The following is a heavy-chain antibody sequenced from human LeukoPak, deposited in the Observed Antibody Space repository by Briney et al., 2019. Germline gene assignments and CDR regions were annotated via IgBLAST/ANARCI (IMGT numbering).Heavy chain of an antibody. V-gene: IGHV3-15*01. D-gene: IGHD4-11*01. Sequence: GGSLRLSCAASGSIFSDHYMDWVRQAPGKGLEWVGRIKSKTDGGTTDYAAPVKGRFTISRDDSKNTLYLQMNSLKTEDTAVYYCTTEAQVVTPTTVTTRFDYWGQGTLVTVSS. J-gene: IGHJ4*02. CDR1: GSIFSDHY. CDR3: TTEAQVVTPTTVTTRFDY. CDR2: IKSKTDGGTT.